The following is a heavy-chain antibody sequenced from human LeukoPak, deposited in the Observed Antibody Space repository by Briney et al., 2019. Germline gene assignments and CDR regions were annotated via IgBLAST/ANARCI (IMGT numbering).Heavy chain of an antibody. CDR2: IIPILGIA. Sequence: SVTVSCKASGGTFSSYAISWVRQAPGQGLEWMGRIIPILGIANYAQKFQGRVTITADQAPSTDYMELSSLRSEATAVYYCARGLQRVVVAATLNPHYYYYYGMDVWGQGTTVTVSS. CDR3: ARGLQRVVVAATLNPHYYYYYGMDV. CDR1: GGTFSSYA. D-gene: IGHD2-15*01. J-gene: IGHJ6*02. V-gene: IGHV1-69*04.